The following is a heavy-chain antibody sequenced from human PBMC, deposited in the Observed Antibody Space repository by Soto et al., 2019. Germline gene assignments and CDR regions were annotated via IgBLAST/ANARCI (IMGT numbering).Heavy chain of an antibody. V-gene: IGHV3-7*01. J-gene: IGHJ6*03. D-gene: IGHD5-12*01. CDR1: GFALSSYW. CDR3: ATYSGYALPMDV. CDR2: IDNYGSEI. Sequence: EVQLVESGGGLVQPGGSLRLSCAASGFALSSYWMTWVLQAPGKGLEWVASIDNYGSEIHYVGSVKGRFTISRDNAKNSVYLQMNSLRAEDSAMYYCATYSGYALPMDVWGKGTTVTVSS.